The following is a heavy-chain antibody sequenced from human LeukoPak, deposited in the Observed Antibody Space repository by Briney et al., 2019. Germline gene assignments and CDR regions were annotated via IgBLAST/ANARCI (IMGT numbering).Heavy chain of an antibody. Sequence: ASVKVSCKASGYTFTNYDINWVRQATGQGLEWMGWMNPNSGNTGYAQKFQGRVAMTRITSISTAYMELSSLRSEDTAVYYCARGPTSRWLKNWFDPWGQGNLVTVSS. J-gene: IGHJ5*02. V-gene: IGHV1-8*02. CDR1: GYTFTNYD. CDR3: ARGPTSRWLKNWFDP. D-gene: IGHD5-24*01. CDR2: MNPNSGNT.